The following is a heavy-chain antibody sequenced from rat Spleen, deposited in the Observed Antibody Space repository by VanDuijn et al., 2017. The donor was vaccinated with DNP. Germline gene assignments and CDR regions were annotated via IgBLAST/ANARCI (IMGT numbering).Heavy chain of an antibody. Sequence: EVQVVESGGGLVQPERSLTLSCTASGFTFSNYDMAWVPPAPTKGVEGVALISPDGDSTYYRDSVKGRFTISRDDARNTLYLQMNSLRSEDSATYYCATSPGPNWFAYWGQGTLVTVSS. D-gene: IGHD1-4*01. J-gene: IGHJ3*01. V-gene: IGHV5S13*01. CDR2: ISPDGDST. CDR1: GFTFSNYD. CDR3: ATSPGPNWFAY.